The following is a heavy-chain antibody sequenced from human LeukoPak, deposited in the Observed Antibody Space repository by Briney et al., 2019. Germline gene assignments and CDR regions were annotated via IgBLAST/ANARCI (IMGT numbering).Heavy chain of an antibody. CDR2: ISTSSSTI. V-gene: IGHV3-48*04. Sequence: GGSLRLSCAPSGFTFSSYSMNWVRQAPGKGLEWVSYISTSSSTIYYADSVKGRFTISRDNAKNSLYLQMNSLRAEDTAVYYCAIDRSSGRLLYDSSGYYGYWGQGTLVTVSS. CDR3: AIDRSSGRLLYDSSGYYGY. J-gene: IGHJ4*02. D-gene: IGHD3-22*01. CDR1: GFTFSSYS.